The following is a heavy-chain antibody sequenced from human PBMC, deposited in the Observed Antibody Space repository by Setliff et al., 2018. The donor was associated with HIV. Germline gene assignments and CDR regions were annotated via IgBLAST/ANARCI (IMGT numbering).Heavy chain of an antibody. J-gene: IGHJ3*02. D-gene: IGHD6-6*01. CDR2: IIPILGTA. CDR1: GGTFSSYA. V-gene: IGHV1-69*05. CDR3: ARSSIAARNGAFDI. Sequence: ASVKVSCKASGGTFSSYAISWVRQAPGQGLEWMGGIIPILGTANYAQKFQGRVTITTDESTSTAYMELSSLRSEDTAVYYCARSSIAARNGAFDIWGQGTMVTVSS.